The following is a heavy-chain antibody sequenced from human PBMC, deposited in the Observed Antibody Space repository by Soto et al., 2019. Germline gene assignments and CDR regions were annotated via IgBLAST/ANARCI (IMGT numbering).Heavy chain of an antibody. CDR1: GYIFNGYD. CDR2: MNPNSGNT. D-gene: IGHD2-2*01. CDR3: VRRGGYCISTSCYDQTYFYYYGMDV. Sequence: QAQLVQSGAEVRKPGASVKVSCKASGYIFNGYDVNWVRQATGQGLEWMGWMNPNSGNTGFAQKFQGRITITRNISIDAAYMELSNLTSEDTAVYYCVRRGGYCISTSCYDQTYFYYYGMDVWGQGTTVTVSS. V-gene: IGHV1-8*01. J-gene: IGHJ6*02.